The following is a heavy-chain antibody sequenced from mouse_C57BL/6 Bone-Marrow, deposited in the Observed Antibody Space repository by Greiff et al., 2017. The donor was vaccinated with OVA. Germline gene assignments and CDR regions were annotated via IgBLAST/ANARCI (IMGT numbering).Heavy chain of an antibody. CDR3: ARGNSGYGWYFDV. V-gene: IGHV5-4*03. CDR2: ISDGGSYT. Sequence: EVKLVESGGGLVKPGGSLKLSCAASGFTFSIYAMSWVRQTPEKRLEWVATISDGGSYTYYPDNVKGRFTISRDNAKNNLYLQMSHLKSEDTAMYYCARGNSGYGWYFDVWGQGTTLTVSS. J-gene: IGHJ2*01. D-gene: IGHD3-2*02. CDR1: GFTFSIYA.